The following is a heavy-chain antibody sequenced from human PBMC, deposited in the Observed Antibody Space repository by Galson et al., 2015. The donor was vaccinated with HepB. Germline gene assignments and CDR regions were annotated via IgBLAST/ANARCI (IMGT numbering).Heavy chain of an antibody. D-gene: IGHD4-17*01. CDR1: GYSFSNHW. J-gene: IGHJ4*02. CDR3: ARHGDGYGDYGGY. CDR2: IYPDDSET. Sequence: QSGVEVKKPGESLKISCQGSGYSFSNHWIGWVRQMPGKGLEWMGIIYPDDSETRYSPSFQGQVTISADKSINTAYLQWSSLKASDTAMYYCARHGDGYGDYGGYWGQGTLVTVSS. V-gene: IGHV5-51*01.